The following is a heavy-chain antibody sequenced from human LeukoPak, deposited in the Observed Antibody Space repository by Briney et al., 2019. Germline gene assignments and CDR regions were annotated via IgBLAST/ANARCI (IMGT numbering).Heavy chain of an antibody. J-gene: IGHJ4*02. CDR1: GGTFTSYA. V-gene: IGHV1-69*04. Sequence: ASVKDSCKASGGTFTSYAISWVRQAPGQGLEWMGNISPLFGITNYAQNFQGRVTITADKSTTTAYMEVNSLTYEDTAVYYCARDASFEQQLVERFDYWGQGTSVTVSS. D-gene: IGHD6-13*01. CDR2: ISPLFGIT. CDR3: ARDASFEQQLVERFDY.